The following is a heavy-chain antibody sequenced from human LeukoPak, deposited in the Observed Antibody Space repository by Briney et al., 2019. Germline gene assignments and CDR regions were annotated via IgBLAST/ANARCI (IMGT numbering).Heavy chain of an antibody. CDR3: ARANSIAVAADTLDY. CDR2: IYHSGST. D-gene: IGHD6-19*01. Sequence: SETLSLTCAVSGGSISSSNWWSWVRQPPGKGLEWIGEIYHSGSTNYNPSLKSRVTISVDKSKNQFSLKLSSVTAADTAVYYCARANSIAVAADTLDYWGQGTLLTVSS. J-gene: IGHJ4*02. V-gene: IGHV4-4*02. CDR1: GGSISSSNW.